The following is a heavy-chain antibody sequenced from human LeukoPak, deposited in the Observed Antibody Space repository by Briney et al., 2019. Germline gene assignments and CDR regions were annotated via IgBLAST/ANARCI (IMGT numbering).Heavy chain of an antibody. Sequence: PSETLSLTCTVSGGSVSSGSYYWSWIRQPPGKGLEWIGYIYYSGSTNYNPSLKSRVTISVDTSKNQFSLKLSSVTAADTAVYYCARDLPQTGTGGGNWGQGTLVTVSS. D-gene: IGHD1-1*01. CDR3: ARDLPQTGTGGGN. J-gene: IGHJ4*02. CDR1: GGSVSSGSYY. CDR2: IYYSGST. V-gene: IGHV4-61*01.